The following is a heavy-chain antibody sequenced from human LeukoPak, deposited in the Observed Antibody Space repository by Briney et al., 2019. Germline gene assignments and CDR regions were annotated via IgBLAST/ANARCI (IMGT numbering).Heavy chain of an antibody. CDR1: VGSIRRDN. CDR2: IYYSGST. D-gene: IGHD3-22*01. CDR3: ADPHFSDSNGYYVLR. Sequence: SETLSLTCTVSVGSIRRDNWCWIRQPPGKGLEWIGYIYYSGSTNYNPSLKSRVTISVDTAKNQFSLKLSSVTAADTAVDYCADPHFSDSNGYYVLRWGQGTLVTVSS. J-gene: IGHJ1*01. V-gene: IGHV4-59*08.